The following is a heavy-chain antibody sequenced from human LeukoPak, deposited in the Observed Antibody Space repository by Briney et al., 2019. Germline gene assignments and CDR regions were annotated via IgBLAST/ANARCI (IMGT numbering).Heavy chain of an antibody. J-gene: IGHJ4*02. D-gene: IGHD3-10*01. V-gene: IGHV1-46*01. CDR1: GYTFTNYY. CDR2: LSPSGGST. CDR3: SREQHVGTYYFDY. Sequence: GASVKVSCKAPGYTFTNYYMHWVRQAPGQGLEWIGILSPSGGSTSYAQKFQGRVTMTRDTSTGTVYMQLSSPGSDDTALYYCSREQHVGTYYFDYWGQGTLVTVSS.